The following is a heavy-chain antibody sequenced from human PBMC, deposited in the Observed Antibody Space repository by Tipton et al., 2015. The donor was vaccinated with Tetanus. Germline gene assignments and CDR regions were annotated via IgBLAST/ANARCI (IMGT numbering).Heavy chain of an antibody. CDR1: GYSFTSYD. CDR2: MKPKRGNT. Sequence: QSGAEVKKPGASVKVSCKTSGYSFTSYDIHWVRQVSGQGLEWMGWMKPKRGNTGYAQKVRDRVTMTSDTSMNTAYMELSRLTSEDTALYYCATIGGAYQSPHDSWGQGTLVTVSS. J-gene: IGHJ4*02. V-gene: IGHV1-8*01. CDR3: ATIGGAYQSPHDS. D-gene: IGHD2-2*01.